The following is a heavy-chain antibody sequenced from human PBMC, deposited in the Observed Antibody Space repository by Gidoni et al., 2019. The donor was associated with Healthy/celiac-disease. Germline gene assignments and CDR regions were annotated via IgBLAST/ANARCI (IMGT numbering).Heavy chain of an antibody. V-gene: IGHV1-69*06. J-gene: IGHJ5*02. CDR1: GGTFSSYA. Sequence: QVQLVQSGAEVKKPGSSVKVSCKASGGTFSSYAISWGRQAPGQGLEWMGGIIPIFGTANYAQKFQGRVTITADKSTSTAYMELSSLRSEDTAVYYCARGPGGPQDLAVAGEEAWFDPWGQGTLVTVSS. D-gene: IGHD6-19*01. CDR3: ARGPGGPQDLAVAGEEAWFDP. CDR2: IIPIFGTA.